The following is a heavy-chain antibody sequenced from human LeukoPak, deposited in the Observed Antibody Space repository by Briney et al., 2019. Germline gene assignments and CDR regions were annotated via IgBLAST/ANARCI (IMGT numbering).Heavy chain of an antibody. Sequence: PSETLSPTCAVYGGSFGGYYWSWIRQPPGKGLEWIGEINHSGSTNYNPSLKSRVTISVDTSKNQFSLKLSSVTAADTAVYYCARTDQRGRPFDYWGQGTLVTVSS. J-gene: IGHJ4*02. CDR2: INHSGST. V-gene: IGHV4-34*01. CDR3: ARTDQRGRPFDY. CDR1: GGSFGGYY. D-gene: IGHD2-2*01.